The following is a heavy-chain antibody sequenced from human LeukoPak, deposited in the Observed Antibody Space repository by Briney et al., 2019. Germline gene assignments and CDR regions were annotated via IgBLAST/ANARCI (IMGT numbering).Heavy chain of an antibody. CDR2: INHSGST. J-gene: IGHJ3*02. Sequence: ASETLSLTCAVYGGSFSGYYWSWIRQPPGKGLEWIGEINHSGSTNYNPSLKSRVTISVDTSKNQFSLKLSSVTAAYTAVYYCARPQPIKGAFDIWGQGTMVTVSS. CDR3: ARPQPIKGAFDI. CDR1: GGSFSGYY. V-gene: IGHV4-34*01.